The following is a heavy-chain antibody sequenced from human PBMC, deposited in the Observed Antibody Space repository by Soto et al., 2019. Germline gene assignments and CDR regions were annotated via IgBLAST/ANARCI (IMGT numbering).Heavy chain of an antibody. CDR2: ITSNGGNT. J-gene: IGHJ6*02. CDR3: ARRIPFGYGMDV. V-gene: IGHV3-64*01. Sequence: EVQLVESGGGLVQPGGSLRLSCAASGFTFSSYAMHWVRQAPGKGLEYFSAITSNGGNTDYASSVKGRFTISRDNSKITLYLQMGSLRAEDMAVYYCARRIPFGYGMDVWGQGTTVTVSS. D-gene: IGHD2-21*01. CDR1: GFTFSSYA.